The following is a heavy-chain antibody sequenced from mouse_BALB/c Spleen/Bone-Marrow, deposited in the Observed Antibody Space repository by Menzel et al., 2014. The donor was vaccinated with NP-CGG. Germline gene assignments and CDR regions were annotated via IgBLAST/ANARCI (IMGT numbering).Heavy chain of an antibody. J-gene: IGHJ2*01. Sequence: EVQLQESGGGLVKPGGSLKLSCAASGFTFSSYAMSWVRQTPEKRLEWVATISSGGSYTYYPDSVKGRFTISRDNAKNTLYLQMSSLRSEDTAMYYCARFYDGHFDYWGQGTTLTVSS. CDR3: ARFYDGHFDY. D-gene: IGHD2-3*01. V-gene: IGHV5-9-3*01. CDR1: GFTFSSYA. CDR2: ISSGGSYT.